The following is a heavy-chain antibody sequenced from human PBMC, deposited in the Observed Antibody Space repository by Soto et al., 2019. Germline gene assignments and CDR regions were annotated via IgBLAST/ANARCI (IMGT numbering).Heavy chain of an antibody. V-gene: IGHV1-2*04. J-gene: IGHJ4*02. CDR1: GYTFTGYY. CDR3: ARPFNKYSSSWYRPRSFDY. Sequence: ASVKVSCKASGYTFTGYYMDWVRQAPGQGLEWMGWINPNSGGTNYAQKFQGWVTMTRDTSISTAYMELSRLRSDDTAVYYCARPFNKYSSSWYRPRSFDYWGQGTLVTVSS. CDR2: INPNSGGT. D-gene: IGHD6-13*01.